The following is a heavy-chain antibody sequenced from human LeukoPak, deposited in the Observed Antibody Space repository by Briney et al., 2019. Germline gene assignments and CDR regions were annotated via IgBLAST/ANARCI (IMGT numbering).Heavy chain of an antibody. V-gene: IGHV4-39*07. CDR2: IYYSGST. J-gene: IGHJ4*02. Sequence: SETLSLTCTVSGGSIRGSSYYWGWIRQPPGKGLEWIGSIYYSGSTYYSPSLKSRVTISVDTSKNQFSLKLSSVTAADTAVYYCARVGLDISTHLDFWGQGTLVTVSS. CDR3: ARVGLDISTHLDF. D-gene: IGHD2-2*01. CDR1: GGSIRGSSYY.